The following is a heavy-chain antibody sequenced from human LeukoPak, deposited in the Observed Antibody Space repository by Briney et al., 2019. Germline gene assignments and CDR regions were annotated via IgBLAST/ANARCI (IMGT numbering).Heavy chain of an antibody. CDR3: ARLIGGDEYFQH. CDR2: ISKSGTYI. V-gene: IGHV3-21*04. D-gene: IGHD2/OR15-2a*01. J-gene: IGHJ1*01. CDR1: GFTFRDYT. Sequence: PGGSLRLSCAASGFTFRDYTMNWVRQAPGKGLEWVSAISKSGTYIKYADSVKGRFTISRDNSKNTLYLQMNSLRAEDTAVYYCARLIGGDEYFQHWGQGTLVTVSS.